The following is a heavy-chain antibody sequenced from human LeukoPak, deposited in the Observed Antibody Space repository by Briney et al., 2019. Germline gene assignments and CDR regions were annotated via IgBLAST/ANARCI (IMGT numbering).Heavy chain of an antibody. CDR2: ISWNSGSI. J-gene: IGHJ5*02. D-gene: IGHD6-6*01. CDR3: AKYGSSSS. Sequence: GGSLRLSCAASGFTFDDYAMHWVRQAPGKGLEWVSGISWNSGSIGYADSVNGRFTISRDNAKNSLYLQMNSLRAEDTALYYCAKYGSSSSWGQGTLVTVSS. V-gene: IGHV3-9*01. CDR1: GFTFDDYA.